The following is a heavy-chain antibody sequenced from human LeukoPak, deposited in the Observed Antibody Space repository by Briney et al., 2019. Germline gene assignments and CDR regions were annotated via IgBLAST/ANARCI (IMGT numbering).Heavy chain of an antibody. J-gene: IGHJ4*02. Sequence: GGSLRLSCAASGFTFSDHYMDWVRQAPGRGLEWVGRTRNKANSYTTEYAASVKGRFTISRDDSKNSLYLQMNSLKTEDTAVYYCARDRHGGFDYWGQGTLVTVSS. CDR1: GFTFSDHY. V-gene: IGHV3-72*01. CDR2: TRNKANSYTT. CDR3: ARDRHGGFDY. D-gene: IGHD4-23*01.